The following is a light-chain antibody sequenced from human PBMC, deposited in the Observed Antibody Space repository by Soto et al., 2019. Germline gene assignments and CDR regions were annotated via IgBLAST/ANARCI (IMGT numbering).Light chain of an antibody. Sequence: EIVLTQSPCTLSFSPWERSTLSFMASQTVRNNYLAWYQQKPGQAPRLLIYDASSRATGIPDRFSGGGSGTDFTLTISRLEPEDFAVYYCQQFSSYPLTFGGGTKVDI. CDR2: DAS. CDR3: QQFSSYPLT. V-gene: IGKV3-20*01. J-gene: IGKJ4*01. CDR1: QTVRNNY.